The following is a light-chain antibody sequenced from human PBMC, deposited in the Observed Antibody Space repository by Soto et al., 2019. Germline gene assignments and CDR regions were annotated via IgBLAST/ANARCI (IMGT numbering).Light chain of an antibody. CDR3: CSYAGSRNVV. CDR1: SSDVGSYNL. CDR2: EGG. Sequence: QSALTQPASVSGSPGQSITISCTATSSDVGSYNLVSWYQHHPGKAPRLMIYEGGKRPSGVPSRFSGSKSDNTASLTISGLQAEDEADYYCCSYAGSRNVVFGGGTKLTVL. V-gene: IGLV2-23*01. J-gene: IGLJ2*01.